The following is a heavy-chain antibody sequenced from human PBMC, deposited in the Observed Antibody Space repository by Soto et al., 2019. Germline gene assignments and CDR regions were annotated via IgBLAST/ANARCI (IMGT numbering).Heavy chain of an antibody. CDR3: AAAGDYGDDLGYWYFDL. Sequence: QVQLVQSGAEVKKPGSSVKVSCKASGGTFSSYAISWVRQAPGQGLEWMGGIIPIFGTANYAQKFQGRVTITADESTSTAYMELSSLRSEDTAVYYCAAAGDYGDDLGYWYFDLWGRGTLVTVSS. V-gene: IGHV1-69*01. J-gene: IGHJ2*01. D-gene: IGHD4-17*01. CDR1: GGTFSSYA. CDR2: IIPIFGTA.